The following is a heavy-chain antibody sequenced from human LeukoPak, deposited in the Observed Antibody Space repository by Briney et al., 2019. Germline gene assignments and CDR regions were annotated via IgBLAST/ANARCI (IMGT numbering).Heavy chain of an antibody. D-gene: IGHD3-3*01. CDR3: ARLYYDFWSGYYRRYYYYYYMDV. Sequence: GSSVKVSCKASGGTFSSYAISWVRQAPGQGLEWMGWMNPNSSNTGYAQKFQGRVTITRNTSISTAYMELSSLRSEDTAVYYCARLYYDFWSGYYRRYYYYYYMDVWGKGTTVTVSS. J-gene: IGHJ6*03. CDR1: GGTFSSYA. V-gene: IGHV1-8*03. CDR2: MNPNSSNT.